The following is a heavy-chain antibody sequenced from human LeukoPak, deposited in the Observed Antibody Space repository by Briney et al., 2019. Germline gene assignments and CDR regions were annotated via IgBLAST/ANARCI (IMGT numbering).Heavy chain of an antibody. D-gene: IGHD3-10*01. V-gene: IGHV3-64D*06. CDR1: GFTFSGYG. Sequence: GGTLRLTCSACGFTFSGYGMDWVGQGPGKGLEYVSAISSNGGSTYYADSVKGRFTTSRDNSKNTLYLQMSSLRAEDTAVYYCVKDGPGSGNPFDYWGQGTLVTVSS. CDR2: ISSNGGST. J-gene: IGHJ4*02. CDR3: VKDGPGSGNPFDY.